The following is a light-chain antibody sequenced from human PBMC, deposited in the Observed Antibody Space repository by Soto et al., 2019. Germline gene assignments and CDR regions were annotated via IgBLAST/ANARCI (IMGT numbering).Light chain of an antibody. Sequence: QSALTQPRSVSGSPGQSVTISCTGTSSDVGGYNYVSWYQQHPGKAPKLMIYDVSERPSGVPDRFSGSKSGNTASLTISGLRAEDEADYYCCSYADSYTFGAFGGGTKLTVL. CDR3: CSYADSYTFGA. V-gene: IGLV2-11*01. J-gene: IGLJ2*01. CDR1: SSDVGGYNY. CDR2: DVS.